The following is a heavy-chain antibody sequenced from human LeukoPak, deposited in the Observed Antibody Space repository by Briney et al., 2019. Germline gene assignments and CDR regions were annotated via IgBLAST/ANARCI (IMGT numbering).Heavy chain of an antibody. CDR2: IIPIFGTA. V-gene: IGHV1-69*13. CDR3: ARGSQTGTTKT. Sequence: GASVTVSCTASGGTFSKYTISWVRQRPGQGLEWMGGIIPIFGTANYAQKFQGRVTITADESTSTAYMELSSLRSEDTAVYYCARGSQTGTTKTWGQGTLVTVSS. D-gene: IGHD1-7*01. J-gene: IGHJ5*02. CDR1: GGTFSKYT.